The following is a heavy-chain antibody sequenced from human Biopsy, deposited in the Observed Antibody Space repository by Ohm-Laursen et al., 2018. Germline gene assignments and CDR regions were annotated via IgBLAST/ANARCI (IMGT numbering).Heavy chain of an antibody. J-gene: IGHJ4*02. Sequence: SETLSLTCTVSGGSFTGHYWTWIRQPPGKGLQVIGYISSGGRAKYNPSLKSRLTISLDTSKNQLSLGLSSVTAADSAIYYCARERQFRFLEGAFDYWGQGILVTVSS. CDR3: ARERQFRFLEGAFDY. CDR1: GGSFTGHY. V-gene: IGHV4-59*11. D-gene: IGHD3-3*01. CDR2: ISSGGRA.